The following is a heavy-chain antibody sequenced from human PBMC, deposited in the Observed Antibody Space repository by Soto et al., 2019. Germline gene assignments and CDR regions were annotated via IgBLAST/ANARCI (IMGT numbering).Heavy chain of an antibody. D-gene: IGHD1-1*01. J-gene: IGHJ4*02. CDR3: ARVTAWKFDY. CDR2: IYYSGST. V-gene: IGHV4-59*01. CDR1: GGSISSYY. Sequence: QVQLQESGPGLVKPSETLSLTCTVSGGSISSYYWSWIRQPPGKGLEWIGYIYYSGSTNYNPSLKSRVTISVDTSKNQCSLKLSSVTAADTAVDSCARVTAWKFDYWGQGTLVTVSS.